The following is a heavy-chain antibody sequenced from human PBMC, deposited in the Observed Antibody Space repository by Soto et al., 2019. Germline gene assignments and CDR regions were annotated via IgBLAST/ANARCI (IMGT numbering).Heavy chain of an antibody. Sequence: GGSLRLSCTASGFSIRTHGMFWVRQVPGKGLEWVAVIWYDGSYKEYADSVKGRFTISRDNVNNTLYLEMNGLRVEDAAVYYWARAGRSGAYDAFDIWGQGTMVTVS. D-gene: IGHD2-15*01. CDR3: ARAGRSGAYDAFDI. J-gene: IGHJ3*02. CDR1: GFSIRTHG. CDR2: IWYDGSYK. V-gene: IGHV3-33*01.